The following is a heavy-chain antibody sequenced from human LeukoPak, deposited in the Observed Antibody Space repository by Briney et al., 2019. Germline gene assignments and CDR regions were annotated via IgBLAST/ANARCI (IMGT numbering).Heavy chain of an antibody. CDR2: FDPEDGEA. Sequence: ASVKVSCKVSGYSLSELSMHWVRLTPGKGLEWMGGFDPEDGEAVYAQKFQGRVTLTEDTSTDTAYMELSSLRSEDTAVYYCATRSLYGDSNWFDPWGQGILVTVSS. J-gene: IGHJ5*02. CDR1: GYSLSELS. V-gene: IGHV1-24*01. D-gene: IGHD4-17*01. CDR3: ATRSLYGDSNWFDP.